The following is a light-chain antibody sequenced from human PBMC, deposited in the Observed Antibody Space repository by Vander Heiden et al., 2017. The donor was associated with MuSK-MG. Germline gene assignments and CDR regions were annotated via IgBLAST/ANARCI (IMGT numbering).Light chain of an antibody. CDR2: EVS. CDR1: QSLLHSDGKTY. J-gene: IGKJ4*01. Sequence: DIVMTQTPLALSVTPGQPASISCKSSQSLLHSDGKTYLYWYLQKAGQPPQLLIYEVSNRCSGVPDRFSGSGSGTDFTLKISRVEAEDVGVYYCSQSIELRLTFGGGTKVEIK. V-gene: IGKV2D-29*01. CDR3: SQSIELRLT.